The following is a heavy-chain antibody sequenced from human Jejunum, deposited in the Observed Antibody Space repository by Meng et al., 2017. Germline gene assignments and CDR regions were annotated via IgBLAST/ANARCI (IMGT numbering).Heavy chain of an antibody. V-gene: IGHV4-30-4*08. Sequence: QVQLQESGPGLVKPSQTLSLTCTASGGSISSGYYYWNWIRQHPGKGLEWIGYVHYTGSSTYSTPSLKSRVTMSVDTSKNQFSLRLRSVTAADTALYYCARRGDWNYFDHWGQGTLVTVSS. CDR3: ARRGDWNYFDH. J-gene: IGHJ4*02. D-gene: IGHD3/OR15-3a*01. CDR2: VHYTGSST. CDR1: GGSISSGYYY.